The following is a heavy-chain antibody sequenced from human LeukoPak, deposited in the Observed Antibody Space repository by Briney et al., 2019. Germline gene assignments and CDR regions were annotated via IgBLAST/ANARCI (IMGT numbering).Heavy chain of an antibody. CDR1: GGSISNYY. J-gene: IGHJ5*02. D-gene: IGHD6-13*01. Sequence: SETLSLTCTVSGGSISNYYWSWIRQPPGKGLEWIGYINYSGSTNYSPSLKSRVTISVDTSKNQFSLKLSSVTAADTAVYYCARGVGSSWFHWFDPWGQGTLVTVSS. V-gene: IGHV4-59*01. CDR2: INYSGST. CDR3: ARGVGSSWFHWFDP.